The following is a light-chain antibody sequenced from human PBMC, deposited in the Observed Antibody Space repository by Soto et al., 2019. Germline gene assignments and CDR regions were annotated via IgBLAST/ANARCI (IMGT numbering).Light chain of an antibody. J-gene: IGLJ2*01. CDR3: SSYTSSGTLV. CDR2: EVT. Sequence: QSALTQPASVSGSPGQSITISSTGTSSDVGGYNYVSWYQQLPAKAPKLMIYEVTNRPSGVSNRFSGSKSGNTASLTISGLQAEDEADYYCSSYTSSGTLVFGGGTKLTVL. V-gene: IGLV2-14*01. CDR1: SSDVGGYNY.